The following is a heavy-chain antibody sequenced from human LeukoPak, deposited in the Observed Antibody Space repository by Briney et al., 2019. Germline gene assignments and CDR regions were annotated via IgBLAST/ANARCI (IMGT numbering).Heavy chain of an antibody. V-gene: IGHV3-33*01. CDR2: IWYDGSNK. CDR3: AREGKVLWFGELLSTHYYYYGMDV. CDR1: GFTFSSYG. J-gene: IGHJ6*02. D-gene: IGHD3-10*01. Sequence: PGGSLRLSCAASGFTFSSYGMHWVRQAPGKGLEWVAVIWYDGSNKYYADSVKGRFTISRDNSKNTLYLQMNSLRAEDTAVYYCAREGKVLWFGELLSTHYYYYGMDVWGQGTTVTVSS.